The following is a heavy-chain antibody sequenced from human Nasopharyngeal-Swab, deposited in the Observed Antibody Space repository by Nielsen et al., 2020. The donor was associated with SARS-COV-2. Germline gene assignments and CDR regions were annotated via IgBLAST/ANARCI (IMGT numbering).Heavy chain of an antibody. CDR2: ISTSGNTV. J-gene: IGHJ6*04. CDR3: ARDRWSGGIVVVPAAKDV. V-gene: IGHV3-48*02. Sequence: WMRQSPGKVLERLSYISTSGNTVYYADSVKGRFTISRDNAENSLYLQMNSLRDEDTAVYYCARDRWSGGIVVVPAAKDVWGKGTTVTVSS. D-gene: IGHD2-2*01.